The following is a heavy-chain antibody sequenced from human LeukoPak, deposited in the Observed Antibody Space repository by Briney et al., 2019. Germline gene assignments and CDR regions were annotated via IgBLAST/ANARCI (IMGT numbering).Heavy chain of an antibody. J-gene: IGHJ4*02. V-gene: IGHV5-10-1*01. CDR1: GYTFTNYW. Sequence: HGESLKISCQTPGYTFTNYWITWVLQMPGKGLEGMGRIDPSDAYTNYRPSFEGHVTFSTDKSTATVYLQWSSLEASDTAIYYCARLSNPYCSGGTCSPTPFDSWGQGTLVTVSS. CDR2: IDPSDAYT. D-gene: IGHD2-15*01. CDR3: ARLSNPYCSGGTCSPTPFDS.